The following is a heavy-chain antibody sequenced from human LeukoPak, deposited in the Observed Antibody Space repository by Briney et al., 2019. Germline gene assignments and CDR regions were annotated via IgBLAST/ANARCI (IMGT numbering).Heavy chain of an antibody. CDR1: GFTFSSSA. D-gene: IGHD3-10*01. CDR3: AKGYYGSGSYGWFDY. CDR2: ISGSGDRT. J-gene: IGHJ4*02. Sequence: GGTLRLSCAASGFTFSSSAMSWVRQAPGKGLEWVSTISGSGDRTYYADSVKGRFTISRDNSKNTLFLHMNSLRAEDTAVYSCAKGYYGSGSYGWFDYWGQGTLVTVSS. V-gene: IGHV3-23*01.